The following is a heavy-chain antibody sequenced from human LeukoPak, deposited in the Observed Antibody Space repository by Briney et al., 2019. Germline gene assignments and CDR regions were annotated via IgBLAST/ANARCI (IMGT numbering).Heavy chain of an antibody. Sequence: NPSETLSLTCTVSGGSISSYYWGWIRQPAGKGLEWIGRIYTSGSTNYNPSLRSRVTMSVDTSKNQFSLKLSSVTAADTAVYYCAREGFVRGPDYWGQGTLVTVSS. CDR3: AREGFVRGPDY. CDR1: GGSISSYY. V-gene: IGHV4-4*07. J-gene: IGHJ4*02. D-gene: IGHD2-21*01. CDR2: IYTSGST.